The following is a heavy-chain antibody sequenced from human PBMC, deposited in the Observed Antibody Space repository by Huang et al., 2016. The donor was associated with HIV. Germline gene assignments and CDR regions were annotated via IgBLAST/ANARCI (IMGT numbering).Heavy chain of an antibody. V-gene: IGHV1-69*01. CDR3: ATVDYYDTSGPQRGYFDN. D-gene: IGHD3-22*01. Sequence: QVQLVQSGAEVQKPGSSVKVSCQASGGSFRNFSLGWVRQAPGPGLEWMGGIIPTLGTANYAQKVQGRVTMIADESTSTAYMELSSLRSEDTAVYYCATVDYYDTSGPQRGYFDNWGQGTLVTVSS. CDR2: IIPTLGTA. CDR1: GGSFRNFS. J-gene: IGHJ4*02.